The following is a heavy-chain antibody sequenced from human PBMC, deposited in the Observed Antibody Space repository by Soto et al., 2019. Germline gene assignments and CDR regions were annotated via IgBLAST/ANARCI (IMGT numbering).Heavy chain of an antibody. Sequence: SETLSLTCTVSGASITQYYWNWIRQSPGKGLEWIVSVSSTGSTVYNPSLTSRVTVSLDTSKNQFSLKLNSVTAADTAVYYCARTYCSSTTCYDLFDSWGQGTLVTVSS. V-gene: IGHV4-59*01. D-gene: IGHD2-2*01. CDR1: GASITQYY. CDR3: ARTYCSSTTCYDLFDS. CDR2: VSSTGST. J-gene: IGHJ4*02.